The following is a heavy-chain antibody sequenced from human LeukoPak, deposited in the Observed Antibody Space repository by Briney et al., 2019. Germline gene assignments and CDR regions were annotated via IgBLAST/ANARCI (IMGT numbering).Heavy chain of an antibody. CDR3: ARAPSGYCTNGVCYSFDY. CDR1: GFTFSSYA. Sequence: GRSLRLSCAASGFTFSSYAMHWVRQALGKGLEWVAVISYDGSNKYYADSVKGRFTISRDNSKNTLYLQMNSLRAEDTAVYYCARAPSGYCTNGVCYSFDYWGQGTLVTVSS. D-gene: IGHD2-8*01. J-gene: IGHJ4*02. V-gene: IGHV3-30*04. CDR2: ISYDGSNK.